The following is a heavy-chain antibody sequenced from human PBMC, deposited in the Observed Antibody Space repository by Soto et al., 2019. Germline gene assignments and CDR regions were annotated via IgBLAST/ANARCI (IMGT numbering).Heavy chain of an antibody. J-gene: IGHJ4*02. CDR1: GGTFSSYT. V-gene: IGHV1-69*02. D-gene: IGHD3-22*01. CDR3: PRGPNYDSSGYYGY. Sequence: QVQLVQSGAEVKKPGSSVKVSCKASGGTFSSYTISWVRQAPGQGLEWMGRIIPILGIANYAQKFQGRVTITADKSTSTAYMELSSLRSEDTAVYYCPRGPNYDSSGYYGYWGQGTLVTVSS. CDR2: IIPILGIA.